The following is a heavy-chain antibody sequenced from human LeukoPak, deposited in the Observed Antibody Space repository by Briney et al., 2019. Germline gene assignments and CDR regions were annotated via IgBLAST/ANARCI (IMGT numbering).Heavy chain of an antibody. CDR3: ARDTLEPEYFQH. D-gene: IGHD1-1*01. V-gene: IGHV3-66*01. CDR1: GLVVGDTY. CDR2: IYSGGNT. Sequence: GGALRLSCVPAGLVVGDTYLSWVRQAPGKGLKCLTAIYSGGNTSYSDSVKGRFTISRDNSKNTLYLQMNSLRAEDTAVYYCARDTLEPEYFQHWGQGTLVTVSS. J-gene: IGHJ1*01.